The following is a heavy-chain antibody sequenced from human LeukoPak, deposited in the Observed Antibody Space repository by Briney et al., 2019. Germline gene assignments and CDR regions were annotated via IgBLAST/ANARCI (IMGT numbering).Heavy chain of an antibody. J-gene: IGHJ4*02. CDR1: GYIFTSYG. V-gene: IGHV1-18*04. Sequence: ASVKVSCKASGYIFTSYGISWVRQAPGQGLEGTGWISVYHGNTNDAQKLQGRVTMTTDTSTSAAYMELRSLRSDDTAVYYCARDRYCISTTCYNDYFDYWGQGTLVTVSS. CDR2: ISVYHGNT. CDR3: ARDRYCISTTCYNDYFDY. D-gene: IGHD2-2*02.